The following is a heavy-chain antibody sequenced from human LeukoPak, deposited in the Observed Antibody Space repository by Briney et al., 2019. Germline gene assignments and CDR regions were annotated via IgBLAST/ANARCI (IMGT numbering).Heavy chain of an antibody. Sequence: GGSLRLSCAASGFTFSNYSMNWVRQAPGKGLEWVSYISRSSTTIYYADSVKGRFTISRDNAKNSLYLQMNSLRAEDTAVYYCATSGYSSSWYFGWGQGTVVTVSS. J-gene: IGHJ4*02. CDR3: ATSGYSSSWYFG. CDR1: GFTFSNYS. CDR2: ISRSSTTI. V-gene: IGHV3-48*01. D-gene: IGHD6-13*01.